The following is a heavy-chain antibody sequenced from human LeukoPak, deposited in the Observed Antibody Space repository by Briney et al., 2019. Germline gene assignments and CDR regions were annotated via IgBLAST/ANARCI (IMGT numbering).Heavy chain of an antibody. CDR2: INPNSGGT. J-gene: IGHJ5*02. Sequence: GASVKVSCKASGYTSTGYYMHWVRQAPGQGLEWMGWINPNSGGTNYAQKFQGWVTMTRDTSIGTAYMELSRLRSDDTAVYYCARALAAAGANGWFDPWGQGTLVTVSS. V-gene: IGHV1-2*04. D-gene: IGHD6-13*01. CDR3: ARALAAAGANGWFDP. CDR1: GYTSTGYY.